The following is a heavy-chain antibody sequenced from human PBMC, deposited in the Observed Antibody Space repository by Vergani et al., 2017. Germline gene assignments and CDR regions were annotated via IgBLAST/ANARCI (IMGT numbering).Heavy chain of an antibody. CDR3: ARARDYYDRSGYPLGFDY. Sequence: QVQLQESGPGLVKPSGTLSLTCAVSGGSISRYYWSWIRQPPGKGLECIGYIYYSGSTNYNPSLKSRVAISVDTSKNQFSLKLSSVTAADTAVYYCARARDYYDRSGYPLGFDYWGQGTLVTVSS. D-gene: IGHD3-22*01. CDR1: GGSISRYY. J-gene: IGHJ4*02. CDR2: IYYSGST. V-gene: IGHV4-59*01.